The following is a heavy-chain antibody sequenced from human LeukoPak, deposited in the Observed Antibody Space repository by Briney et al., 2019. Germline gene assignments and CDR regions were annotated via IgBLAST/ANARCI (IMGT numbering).Heavy chain of an antibody. D-gene: IGHD2-15*01. CDR3: ARDLCSGGSCYVFDY. Sequence: PGGSLRLSCAASGFTFSSYAMSWVRQAPGKGLEWVANIKQDGSEKYYVDSVKGRFTIPRDNAKNSLYLQMNSLRAEDTAVYYCARDLCSGGSCYVFDYWGQGTLVTVSS. CDR2: IKQDGSEK. J-gene: IGHJ4*02. V-gene: IGHV3-7*01. CDR1: GFTFSSYA.